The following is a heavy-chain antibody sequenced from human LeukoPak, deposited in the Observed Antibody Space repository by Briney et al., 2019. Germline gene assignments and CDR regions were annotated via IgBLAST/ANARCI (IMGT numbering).Heavy chain of an antibody. J-gene: IGHJ4*02. CDR2: ISSSSTYI. V-gene: IGHV3-21*01. CDR3: ARGLDYYDSTYYFDY. CDR1: GFTFNSYS. Sequence: GGSLRLSCAASGFTFNSYSMNWVRQAPGKGLEWVSSISSSSTYIYYADSVKGRFTISRDNAKNSLYLQMNSLRAEDTAVYYCARGLDYYDSTYYFDYWGQGTLVTVSS. D-gene: IGHD3-22*01.